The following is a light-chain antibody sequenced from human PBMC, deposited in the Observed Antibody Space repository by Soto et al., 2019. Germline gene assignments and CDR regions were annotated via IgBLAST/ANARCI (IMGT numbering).Light chain of an antibody. CDR1: QDISSY. Sequence: DTQLTQSPSFLSASVGDRVTITCRASQDISSYLAWYQQQPGKAPKLLIYDASTLQSGVPSRFSGSGSGTEFTLTISSLQPEDFATYYCQQLSFYPLNFGGGTKVEIK. V-gene: IGKV1-9*01. CDR3: QQLSFYPLN. J-gene: IGKJ4*01. CDR2: DAS.